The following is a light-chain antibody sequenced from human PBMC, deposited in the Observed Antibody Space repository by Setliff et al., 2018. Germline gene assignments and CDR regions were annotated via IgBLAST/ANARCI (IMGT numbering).Light chain of an antibody. CDR1: SSDVGGYSY. V-gene: IGLV2-14*03. CDR3: SSYSASSTPVV. Sequence: QSVLTQPASVSGSPGQSITISCTGTSSDVGGYSYVSWYQQHPGRAPRLMIYDVYHRPSGVSNRFSGSKSGNTASLTISGLQAEDEADYYCSSYSASSTPVVFGGGTK. CDR2: DVY. J-gene: IGLJ2*01.